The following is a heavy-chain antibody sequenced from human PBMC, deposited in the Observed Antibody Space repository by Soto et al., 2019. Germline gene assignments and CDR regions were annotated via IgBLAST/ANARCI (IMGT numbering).Heavy chain of an antibody. V-gene: IGHV4-39*01. D-gene: IGHD3-10*01. Sequence: SETLSLTCTVSGGSISSSSYYWGWIRQPPGKGLEWIGSIYYSGGTYYNPSLKSRVTISVDTSKNQFSLKMSSVTAADTAVYYCARHQDYGSGSYYRYGMDVWGQGTTVTVS. CDR2: IYYSGGT. CDR1: GGSISSSSYY. J-gene: IGHJ6*02. CDR3: ARHQDYGSGSYYRYGMDV.